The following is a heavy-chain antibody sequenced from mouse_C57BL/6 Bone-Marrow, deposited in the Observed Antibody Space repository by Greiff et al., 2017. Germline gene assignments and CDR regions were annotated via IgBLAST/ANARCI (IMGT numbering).Heavy chain of an antibody. CDR1: GFNIKNTY. D-gene: IGHD2-4*01. J-gene: IGHJ1*03. V-gene: IGHV14-3*01. CDR3: VIYYDYDWYFDV. CDR2: IDPANGNT. Sequence: EVQLVESVAELVRPGASVKLSCTASGFNIKNTYMHWVKQRPEQGLEWIGMIDPANGNTKYAPKFQGKATITADTSSNTAYLQLSSLTSEDTAIYYCVIYYDYDWYFDVWGTGTTVTVSS.